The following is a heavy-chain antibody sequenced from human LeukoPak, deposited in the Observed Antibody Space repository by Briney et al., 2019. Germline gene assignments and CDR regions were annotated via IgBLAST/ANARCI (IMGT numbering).Heavy chain of an antibody. CDR1: GFTFSNYW. D-gene: IGHD5-12*01. J-gene: IGHJ4*02. CDR3: ARWVVATMFDY. V-gene: IGHV3-7*01. CDR2: IKPEGSAQ. Sequence: PGGSLRLSCAASGFTFSNYWMTWVRQAPGKGLEWVANIKPEGSAQYYADSVRGRFTISRDSAKNSVFLQINSLRAEDTAVYYCARWVVATMFDYWGQGPLVTVSS.